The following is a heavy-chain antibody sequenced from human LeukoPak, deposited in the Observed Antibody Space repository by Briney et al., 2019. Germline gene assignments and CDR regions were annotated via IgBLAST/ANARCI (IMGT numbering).Heavy chain of an antibody. J-gene: IGHJ4*02. CDR1: GFTFSNYV. D-gene: IGHD6-19*01. Sequence: QAGGSLRLSCAASGFTFSNYVMSWVRQAPGKGPEWVSTISGTGGSTYYADSVKGRFSISRDNSKNTLYLQMNSLRAEDTAVYYCAKGVRQWLTPSFDYWGRGTLVTVSS. CDR3: AKGVRQWLTPSFDY. CDR2: ISGTGGST. V-gene: IGHV3-23*01.